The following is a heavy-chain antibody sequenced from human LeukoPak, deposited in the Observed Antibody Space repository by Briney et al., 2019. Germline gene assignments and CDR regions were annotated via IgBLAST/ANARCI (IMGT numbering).Heavy chain of an antibody. CDR2: SNAGNGDT. V-gene: IGHV1-3*01. D-gene: IGHD2-8*01. J-gene: IGHJ4*02. Sequence: ASVKVSCKASGYTFTSYIIHWVRQAPGQRLEWVGWSNAGNGDTKHSQKFQGRVTITRDTSASTAYMELSTLRSEDTAVYYCARDFCTNGVCYKGYFDYWGQGTLVTVSS. CDR1: GYTFTSYI. CDR3: ARDFCTNGVCYKGYFDY.